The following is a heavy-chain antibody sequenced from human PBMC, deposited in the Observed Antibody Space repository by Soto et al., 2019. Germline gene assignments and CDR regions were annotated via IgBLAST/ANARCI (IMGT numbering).Heavy chain of an antibody. J-gene: IGHJ4*02. CDR2: IKKRRDGGTT. Sequence: DVQLVESGGGLVKPGGSLRLSRAASGFSFSDTWMNWVRQAPGRGLEWVGRIKKRRDGGTTDYAAIVRGRFTISRDDSTNTLYLHRSSLKTEDTAIYYCNTIVPWGWNSWGQGTLVTVSS. V-gene: IGHV3-15*07. CDR3: NTIVPWGWNS. CDR1: GFSFSDTW. D-gene: IGHD3-16*01.